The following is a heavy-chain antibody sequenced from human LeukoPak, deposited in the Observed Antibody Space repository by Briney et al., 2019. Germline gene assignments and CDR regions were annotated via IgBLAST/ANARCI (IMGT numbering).Heavy chain of an antibody. CDR1: GFTFSSCW. D-gene: IGHD2-21*02. Sequence: GGSLRLSCAASGFTFSSCWMSWVRQAPGKGLEWVANIKQDGNEKYYVDSVKGRFTISRDNSKNSLFLQMNSLRAEDTAVYYCARHCAWRFDPWGQGTLVTVSS. V-gene: IGHV3-7*05. CDR3: ARHCAWRFDP. CDR2: IKQDGNEK. J-gene: IGHJ5*02.